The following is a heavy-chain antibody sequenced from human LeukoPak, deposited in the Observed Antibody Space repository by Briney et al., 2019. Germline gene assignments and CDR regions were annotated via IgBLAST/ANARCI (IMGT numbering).Heavy chain of an antibody. CDR3: ARGGGVIGYYDSSGPGSFDI. J-gene: IGHJ3*02. CDR1: GYTFTSYY. Sequence: ASVKVSCKASGYTFTSYYMHWVRQAPGQGLEWMGIINPSGGSTSYAQKFQGRVTMTRDTSTSTVYMELSSLRSEDTAVYYCARGGGVIGYYDSSGPGSFDIWGQGTMVTVSS. CDR2: INPSGGST. V-gene: IGHV1-46*01. D-gene: IGHD3-22*01.